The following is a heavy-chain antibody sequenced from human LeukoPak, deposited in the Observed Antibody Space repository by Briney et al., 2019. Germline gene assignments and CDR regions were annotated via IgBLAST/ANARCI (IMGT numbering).Heavy chain of an antibody. Sequence: SGPTLVKPSQTPTLTCTFSGLSFSPSGVGVGLIRQPPGKALEWLALIYCIDDKRYIPSLESRLTITKDNFKNQVVHAMANIDPVDTATYYCAHKSYYDYVWGTLDPWGQRTLVTVSS. CDR3: AHKSYYDYVWGTLDP. CDR2: IYCIDDK. V-gene: IGHV2-5*01. CDR1: GLSFSPSGVG. D-gene: IGHD3-16*01. J-gene: IGHJ5*02.